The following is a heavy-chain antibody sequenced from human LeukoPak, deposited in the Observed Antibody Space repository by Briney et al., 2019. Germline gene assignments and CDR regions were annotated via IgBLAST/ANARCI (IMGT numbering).Heavy chain of an antibody. CDR1: GFTVSNNY. CDR3: ARSGTSGYYFDY. J-gene: IGHJ4*02. CDR2: ISSSSYI. D-gene: IGHD3-22*01. Sequence: GGSLRLSCAASGFTVSNNYMSWVRQAPGKGLEWVSSISSSSYIYYADSVKGRFTISRDNAKNSLYLQMNSLRAEDTAVYYCARSGTSGYYFDYWGQGTLVTVSS. V-gene: IGHV3-69-1*01.